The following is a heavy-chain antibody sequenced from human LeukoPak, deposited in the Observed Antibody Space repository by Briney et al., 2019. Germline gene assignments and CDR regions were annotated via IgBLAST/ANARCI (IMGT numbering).Heavy chain of an antibody. V-gene: IGHV3-48*03. CDR3: AKVGNWIYFDY. Sequence: GGSLRLSCAASGFTFSSYEMNWVRQAPGKGLEWLSYIGSSDSTTHYADSVKGRFTISRDNSKNTLYLQMNSLRAEDTAVYYCAKVGNWIYFDYWGQGALVTVSS. J-gene: IGHJ4*02. CDR2: IGSSDSTT. CDR1: GFTFSSYE. D-gene: IGHD1-1*01.